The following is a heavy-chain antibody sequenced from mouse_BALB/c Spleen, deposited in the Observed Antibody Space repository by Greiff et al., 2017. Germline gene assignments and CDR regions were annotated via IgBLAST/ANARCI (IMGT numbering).Heavy chain of an antibody. J-gene: IGHJ2*01. D-gene: IGHD2-4*01. CDR1: GFTFSSYA. V-gene: IGHV5-6-5*01. CDR3: ARGGTLMITNY. Sequence: EVKLEESGGGLVKPGGSLKLSCAASGFTFSSYAMSWVRQTPEKRLEWVASISSGGSTYYPDSVKGRFTISRDNARNILYLQMSSLRSEDTAMYYCARGGTLMITNYWGQGTTLTVSS. CDR2: ISSGGST.